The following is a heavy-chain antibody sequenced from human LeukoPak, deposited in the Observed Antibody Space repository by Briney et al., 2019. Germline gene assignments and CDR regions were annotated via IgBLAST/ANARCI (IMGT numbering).Heavy chain of an antibody. D-gene: IGHD3-9*01. CDR3: AVTGYLGWFDP. CDR2: ISYDGSNK. CDR1: GFTFSSYG. V-gene: IGHV3-30*03. J-gene: IGHJ5*02. Sequence: GGSLRLSCAASGFTFSSYGMHWVRQAPGKGLEWVAVISYDGSNKYYADSVKGRFTISRDNSKNTLYLQMNSLRAEDTAVYYCAVTGYLGWFDPWGQGTLVTVSS.